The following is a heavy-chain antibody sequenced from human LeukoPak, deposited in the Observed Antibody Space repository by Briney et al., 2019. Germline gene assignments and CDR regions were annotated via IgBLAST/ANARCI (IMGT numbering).Heavy chain of an antibody. CDR1: RYTLTELS. CDR3: ATALDVLPNWFDP. V-gene: IGHV1-24*01. D-gene: IGHD3-10*01. J-gene: IGHJ5*02. Sequence: GASVKVSCKVSRYTLTELSMHWVRQAPGKGLEWMGGFDPEDGETIYAQKFQGRVTMTEDTSTDTAYMELSSLRSEDTAVYYCATALDVLPNWFDPWGQGTLVTVSS. CDR2: FDPEDGET.